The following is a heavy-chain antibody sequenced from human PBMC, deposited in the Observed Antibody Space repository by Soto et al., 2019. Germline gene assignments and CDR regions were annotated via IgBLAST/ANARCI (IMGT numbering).Heavy chain of an antibody. J-gene: IGHJ5*01. CDR3: AKEGNGGSSLDS. D-gene: IGHD2-15*01. V-gene: IGHV3-43*01. CDR2: ISWDGGSI. CDR1: GFKFDDYM. Sequence: GGSLRLSCEASGFKFDDYMMHWVRQAPGKGLEWISLISWDGGSIDYADSIKGRFTVSRDNSKTSLYLHMDSLTSDDTAFYFCAKEGNGGSSLDSWGQGTLVTVSS.